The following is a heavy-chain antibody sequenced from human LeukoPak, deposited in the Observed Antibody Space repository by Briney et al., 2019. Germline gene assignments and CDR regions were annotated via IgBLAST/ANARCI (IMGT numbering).Heavy chain of an antibody. J-gene: IGHJ4*02. D-gene: IGHD1-26*01. V-gene: IGHV3-30*18. CDR3: AKAVGATQRGYFDH. CDR1: GFTFSSFG. Sequence: GGSLRLSCAASGFTFSSFGMHWVRQAPGKGPEWVAVISYDENNKYYADSVKGRFTISRDNSKNTLYLQMNSLRAEDTAVYYCAKAVGATQRGYFDHWGQGALVTVSS. CDR2: ISYDENNK.